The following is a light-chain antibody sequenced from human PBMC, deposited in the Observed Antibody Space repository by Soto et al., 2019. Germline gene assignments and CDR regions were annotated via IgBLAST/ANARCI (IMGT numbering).Light chain of an antibody. CDR2: EVS. Sequence: QSALTQPASVFGSPGQSITISCTGTSSDVGGYNYVSWYQQSPGKAPKLIIYEVSDRPSGVSNRFSGSKSGNTASLTISGLQAEDEADYYCTSYRSTSTWVFGGGTKLTVL. J-gene: IGLJ3*02. CDR1: SSDVGGYNY. V-gene: IGLV2-14*01. CDR3: TSYRSTSTWV.